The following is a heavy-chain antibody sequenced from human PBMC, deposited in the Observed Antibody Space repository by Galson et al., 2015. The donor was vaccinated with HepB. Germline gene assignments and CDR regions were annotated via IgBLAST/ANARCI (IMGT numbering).Heavy chain of an antibody. J-gene: IGHJ4*02. CDR3: TRLGDLSGYSRR. CDR1: GFTLSGSA. Sequence: SLRLSCAASGFTLSGSAIHWVRQASGKGPGWVGRIKSKANNYATSCVPSLKGRFSISRDESKSMAYLHMRSLKTEDTAVYYGTRLGDLSGYSRRWGQGTLVTGSA. CDR2: IKSKANNYAT. V-gene: IGHV3-73*01. D-gene: IGHD1-26*01.